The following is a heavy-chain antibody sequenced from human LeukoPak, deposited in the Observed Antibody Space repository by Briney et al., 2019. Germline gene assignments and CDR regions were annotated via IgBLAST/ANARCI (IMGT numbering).Heavy chain of an antibody. Sequence: SETLSLTCAVYGGSFSGYYWSWIRQPPGKGLEWIGEINHSGSTNYNPSLKSRVTISVDASKNQFSLKLSSVTAADTGVYYCARESPGAGHFDYWGQGALVTVSS. D-gene: IGHD1-26*01. CDR2: INHSGST. CDR3: ARESPGAGHFDY. V-gene: IGHV4-34*01. J-gene: IGHJ4*02. CDR1: GGSFSGYY.